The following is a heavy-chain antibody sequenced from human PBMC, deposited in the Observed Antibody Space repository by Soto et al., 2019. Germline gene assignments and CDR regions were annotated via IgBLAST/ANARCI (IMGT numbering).Heavy chain of an antibody. J-gene: IGHJ4*02. CDR2: IQYGGTT. V-gene: IGHV4-39*01. CDR3: TRLGSSGWYQGSDFDY. D-gene: IGHD6-19*01. CDR1: GGSITRNNHF. Sequence: PSETLSLTCTVSGGSITRNNHFWGWIRQSPGKGLEWIGSIQYGGTTNYNPSLKSRVIMSAETSKNQFSLMMNSVTAADTAVYYCTRLGSSGWYQGSDFDYWGQGTLVTVSS.